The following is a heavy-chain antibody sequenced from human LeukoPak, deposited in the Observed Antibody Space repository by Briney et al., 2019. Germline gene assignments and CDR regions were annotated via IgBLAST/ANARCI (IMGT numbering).Heavy chain of an antibody. D-gene: IGHD4-17*01. V-gene: IGHV1-46*01. J-gene: IGHJ4*02. Sequence: GASVKVSCKASGYTFTSYFMHWVRQAPGQWLEWMEIINPSGGSTTYAQRFQGRVTMTRDTSTSTVYVELSSLRSEDTAVYYCARGKGPTVTTAFDYWGQGTLVTVSS. CDR3: ARGKGPTVTTAFDY. CDR2: INPSGGST. CDR1: GYTFTSYF.